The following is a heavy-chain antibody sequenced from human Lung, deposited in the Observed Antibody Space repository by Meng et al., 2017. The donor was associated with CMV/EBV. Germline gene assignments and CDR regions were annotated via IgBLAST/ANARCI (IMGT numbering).Heavy chain of an antibody. CDR3: ARSPTGDYAMDV. V-gene: IGHV4-61*01. J-gene: IGHJ6*02. CDR1: GGSVRSSFYY. D-gene: IGHD4-17*01. Sequence: SETLSLTCTVSGGSVRSSFYYWSWIRQSPGKGLEWIGYIYYSGSTDYNTSLKSRVTMSIDTSKNQISLKLSSVTAADTAVYYCARSPTGDYAMDVWGQGTTVTVPS. CDR2: IYYSGST.